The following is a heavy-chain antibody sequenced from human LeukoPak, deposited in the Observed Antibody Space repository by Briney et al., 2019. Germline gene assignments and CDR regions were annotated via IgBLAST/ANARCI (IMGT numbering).Heavy chain of an antibody. V-gene: IGHV3-21*04. Sequence: GGSLRLSCAASGFTFSSYSMNWVRQAPGKGLEWVSSISSSSYIYYSDSVKGRFTISRDNAKNSLYLQMNSLRAEDTAVYYCAKDPTTTHAFDIWGQGTMVTVSS. CDR1: GFTFSSYS. D-gene: IGHD1-26*01. CDR2: ISSSSYI. CDR3: AKDPTTTHAFDI. J-gene: IGHJ3*02.